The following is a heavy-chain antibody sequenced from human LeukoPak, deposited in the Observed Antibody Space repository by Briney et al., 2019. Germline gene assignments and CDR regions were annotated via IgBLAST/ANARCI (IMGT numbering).Heavy chain of an antibody. CDR2: ISSSSSTI. J-gene: IGHJ4*02. D-gene: IGHD6-13*01. CDR1: GFTFSSYE. Sequence: GGSLRLSCAASGFTFSSYEMNWVRQAPGKGLEWVSYISSSSSTIYYADSVKGRFTISRDNAKNSLYLQMNSLRAEDTAVYYCAKGAYRQQLVWGQGTLVTVSS. V-gene: IGHV3-48*01. CDR3: AKGAYRQQLV.